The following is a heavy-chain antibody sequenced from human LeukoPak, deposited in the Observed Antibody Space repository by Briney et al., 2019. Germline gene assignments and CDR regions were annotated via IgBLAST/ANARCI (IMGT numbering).Heavy chain of an antibody. CDR1: GGSISSSSYY. CDR3: ARGVPYCSGGSCYSRQPYYFDS. J-gene: IGHJ4*02. D-gene: IGHD2-15*01. Sequence: SETLSLTCTVSGGSISSSSYYWGWLRQPPGKGLEWIGSIYYSGSTYYNPSLESRVTISVDTSKNQFSLKLSSVTAADTAVYYCARGVPYCSGGSCYSRQPYYFDSWSQGTLVTVSS. V-gene: IGHV4-39*07. CDR2: IYYSGST.